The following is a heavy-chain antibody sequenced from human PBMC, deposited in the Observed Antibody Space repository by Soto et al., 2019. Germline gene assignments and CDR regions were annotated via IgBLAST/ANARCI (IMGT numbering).Heavy chain of an antibody. J-gene: IGHJ4*02. CDR3: AKDLRNGSYPFPFDY. CDR2: ISGSGGST. D-gene: IGHD1-26*01. Sequence: GGSLRLSCAASGFTFSSYAMSWVRQAPGKGLEWVSAISGSGGSTYYADSVKGRFTISRDNSKNTLYLQMNSLRAEDTAVYYCAKDLRNGSYPFPFDYWGQGTLVTVSS. CDR1: GFTFSSYA. V-gene: IGHV3-23*01.